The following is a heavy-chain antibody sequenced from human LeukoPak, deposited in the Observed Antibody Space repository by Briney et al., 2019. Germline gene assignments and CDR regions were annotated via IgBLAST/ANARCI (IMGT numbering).Heavy chain of an antibody. V-gene: IGHV4-30-2*01. Sequence: SETLSLTCTVSGGSISSGGYYWSWIRQPPGKGLEWIGYIYHSGSTYYNPSLKSRVTISVDRSKNQFSLKLSSVTAADTAVYYCARVWLGSLTSYAFDIWGQGTIVTVSS. CDR2: IYHSGST. CDR1: GGSISSGGYY. J-gene: IGHJ3*02. D-gene: IGHD3-16*01. CDR3: ARVWLGSLTSYAFDI.